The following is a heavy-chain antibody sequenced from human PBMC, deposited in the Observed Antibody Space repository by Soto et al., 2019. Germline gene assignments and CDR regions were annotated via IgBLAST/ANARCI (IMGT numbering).Heavy chain of an antibody. CDR1: GGSISSYY. Sequence: PSETLSLTCTVSGGSISSYYWSWIRQPPGKGLEWIAYISYSGTTSYSPSLKSRVTISVDTSKNQFSLKLSSVTAADTAVYYCATSNWFDPWGQGTLVTVSS. CDR3: ATSNWFDP. J-gene: IGHJ5*02. D-gene: IGHD2-2*01. CDR2: ISYSGTT. V-gene: IGHV4-59*04.